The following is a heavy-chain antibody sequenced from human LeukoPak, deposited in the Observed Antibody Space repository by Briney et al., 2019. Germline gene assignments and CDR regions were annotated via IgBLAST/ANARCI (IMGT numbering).Heavy chain of an antibody. D-gene: IGHD2-2*01. V-gene: IGHV4-39*01. J-gene: IGHJ3*02. Sequence: PSETLSLTCTVSGGSISSSGYYWGWIRQPPGKGMEWIVSIYYSGSTYYNPSLKSRVTISVDTSKNPFSLKLSSVTAADTAVYYCARLRGSSINIWGQGTMVTVSS. CDR3: ARLRGSSINI. CDR2: IYYSGST. CDR1: GGSISSSGYY.